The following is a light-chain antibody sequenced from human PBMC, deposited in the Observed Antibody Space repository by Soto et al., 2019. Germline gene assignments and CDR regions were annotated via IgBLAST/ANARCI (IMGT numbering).Light chain of an antibody. J-gene: IGLJ3*02. Sequence: QSVLTQPPSASGSPGQSVTISCTGTSSDIGRYNYVSWYQQHPGKAPKLMISAVTKRPSGVPDRFSGSKSGNTASLTVSGLQTEDEADYYCTSYAGDNILVFGGGTKLTVL. CDR3: TSYAGDNILV. CDR1: SSDIGRYNY. CDR2: AVT. V-gene: IGLV2-8*01.